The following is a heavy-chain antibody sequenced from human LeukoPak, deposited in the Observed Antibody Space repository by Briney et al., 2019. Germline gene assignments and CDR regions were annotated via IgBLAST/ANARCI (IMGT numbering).Heavy chain of an antibody. J-gene: IGHJ4*02. CDR2: ISYDGSNK. D-gene: IGHD5-24*01. CDR3: AKGLVGRWLHLPFDY. Sequence: GRSLRLSCAASGFTFSSYGMHWVRQAPGKGLEWVAVISYDGSNKYYADSVKGRFTISRDNSKNTLYLQMNSLRAEDTAVYYCAKGLVGRWLHLPFDYWGQGTLVTVSS. V-gene: IGHV3-30*18. CDR1: GFTFSSYG.